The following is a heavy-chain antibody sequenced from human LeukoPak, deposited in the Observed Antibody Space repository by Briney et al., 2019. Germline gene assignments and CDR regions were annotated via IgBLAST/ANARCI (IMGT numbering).Heavy chain of an antibody. J-gene: IGHJ4*02. CDR2: VSGSGGST. CDR1: GFTFSSYA. CDR3: AKDKHGSGSYGY. D-gene: IGHD3-10*01. V-gene: IGHV3-23*01. Sequence: GGSLRLSCAASGFTFSSYAMSWVRQAPGKGLEWVSAVSGSGGSTNYADSVKGRFTISRDNSKNTLYLQMNSLRAEDTAVYYCAKDKHGSGSYGYWGQGTLVTVSS.